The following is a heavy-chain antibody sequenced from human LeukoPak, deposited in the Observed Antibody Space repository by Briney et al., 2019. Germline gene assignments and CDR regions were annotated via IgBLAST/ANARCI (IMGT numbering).Heavy chain of an antibody. CDR3: AKGPPQDIVVVPADL. CDR2: IIPIFGTA. V-gene: IGHV1-69*13. D-gene: IGHD2-2*01. CDR1: GGTFSSYA. Sequence: SVKVSCKASGGTFSSYAISWVRQAPGQGHEWMGGIIPIFGTANYAQKFQGRVTITADESTSTAYMELSSLRAEDTAVYYCAKGPPQDIVVVPADLWGQGTLVTVSS. J-gene: IGHJ4*02.